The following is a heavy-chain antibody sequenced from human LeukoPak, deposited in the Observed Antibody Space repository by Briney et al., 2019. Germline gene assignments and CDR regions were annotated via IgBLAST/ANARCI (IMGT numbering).Heavy chain of an antibody. CDR1: GFTFNDYG. J-gene: IGHJ4*02. Sequence: GGSLRLSCAASGFTFNDYGMSWVRQAPGKGLEWVSTVSGSGISTYYADSVKGQFTISRDNSRNTLYLQMNSLRAEDTALYYCVKGDNNILTGYYNSFDYWDQGTLVTVSS. D-gene: IGHD3-9*01. CDR3: VKGDNNILTGYYNSFDY. V-gene: IGHV3-23*01. CDR2: VSGSGIST.